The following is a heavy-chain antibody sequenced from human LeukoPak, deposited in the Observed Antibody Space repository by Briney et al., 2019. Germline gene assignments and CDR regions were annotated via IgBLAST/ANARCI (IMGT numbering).Heavy chain of an antibody. J-gene: IGHJ3*02. CDR2: IYYSGST. Sequence: SETQSLTCTVSGGSISSHYWSWIRQPPGKGLEWIGYIYYSGSTNYNPSLKSRVTISVDTSKNQFSLKLSSVTAADTAVYYCARIVASAFDIWGQGTMVTVSS. CDR1: GGSISSHY. D-gene: IGHD5-12*01. V-gene: IGHV4-59*11. CDR3: ARIVASAFDI.